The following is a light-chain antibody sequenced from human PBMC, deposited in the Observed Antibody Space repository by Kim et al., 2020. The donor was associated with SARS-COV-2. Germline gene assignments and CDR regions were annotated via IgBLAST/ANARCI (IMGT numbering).Light chain of an antibody. Sequence: DIQMTQSPSTLSASVGDRVTITCRASQSISSWLAWYQQKPGKAPKLLIYKASSLESGVPSRFSGSGSGTEFTLTISSLQPDDFATYYSQQYNSYSPGGTFGQGTKVDIK. CDR2: KAS. V-gene: IGKV1-5*03. CDR1: QSISSW. J-gene: IGKJ1*01. CDR3: QQYNSYSPGGT.